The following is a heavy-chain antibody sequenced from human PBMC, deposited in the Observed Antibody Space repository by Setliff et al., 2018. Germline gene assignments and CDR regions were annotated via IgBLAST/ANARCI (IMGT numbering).Heavy chain of an antibody. CDR3: ARGRNIAARLLDS. V-gene: IGHV4-34*01. J-gene: IGHJ4*02. CDR2: INHSGST. Sequence: SETLSLTCAAYGGTFSDYHWTWIRQSPEKGLEWIGEINHSGSTNYNPSLKSRVTISVDTSKDQFSLKVISMTAADTAVYYCARGRNIAARLLDSWGQGTLVTVSS. D-gene: IGHD6-6*01. CDR1: GGTFSDYH.